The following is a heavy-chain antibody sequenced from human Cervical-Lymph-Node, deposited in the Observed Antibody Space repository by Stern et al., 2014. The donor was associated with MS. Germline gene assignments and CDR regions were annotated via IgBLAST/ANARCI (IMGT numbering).Heavy chain of an antibody. CDR1: GFKFDDFA. CDR2: LGWNSEGR. V-gene: IGHV3-9*01. Sequence: EVQLVQSGGGMVQPGRSLRISCEASGFKFDDFAMHWVRQVPGKGLEWVSGLGWNSEGRGYADSVQGRFTISRDNAKSSLYLQMNSLTAEDTALYYCAKADDYAAGIDAWGQGTLVVVSS. D-gene: IGHD3-16*01. J-gene: IGHJ5*02. CDR3: AKADDYAAGIDA.